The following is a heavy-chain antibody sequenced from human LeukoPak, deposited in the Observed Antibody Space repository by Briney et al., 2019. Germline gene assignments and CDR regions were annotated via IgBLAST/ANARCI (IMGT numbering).Heavy chain of an antibody. D-gene: IGHD3-10*01. CDR2: ISYDGSNK. CDR1: GFTFSSYG. J-gene: IGHJ4*02. V-gene: IGHV3-30*18. Sequence: GRSLRLSCAASGFTFSSYGMHWVRQAPGKGLEWVAVISYDGSNKYYADSVKGRSTISRDNSKNTLYLQMNSLRAEDTAVYYCAKDRSRFGPAFYFDYWGQGTLVTVSS. CDR3: AKDRSRFGPAFYFDY.